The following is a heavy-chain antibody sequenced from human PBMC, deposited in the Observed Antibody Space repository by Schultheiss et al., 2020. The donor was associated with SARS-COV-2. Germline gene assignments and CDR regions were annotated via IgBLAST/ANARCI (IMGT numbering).Heavy chain of an antibody. CDR1: GGSISSSSYY. CDR3: ARVPYGDYPGY. D-gene: IGHD4-17*01. Sequence: SETLSLTCTVSGGSISSSSYYWSWIRQHPGKGLEWIGSIHPSGITLHTPSLESRLTMSADTSKNQFSLKLSSVTAADTAVYYCARVPYGDYPGYWGQGTLVTVSS. V-gene: IGHV4-31*03. CDR2: IHPSGIT. J-gene: IGHJ4*02.